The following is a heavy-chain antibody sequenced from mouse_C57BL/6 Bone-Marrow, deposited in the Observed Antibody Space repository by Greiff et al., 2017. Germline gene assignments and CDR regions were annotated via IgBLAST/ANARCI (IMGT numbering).Heavy chain of an antibody. CDR3: ARWRHGSSDPVAY. J-gene: IGHJ3*01. CDR2: IDPSDIYP. CDR1: GYTFTSYW. D-gene: IGHD1-1*01. Sequence: QVQLQQPGAELVMPGASVKLSCKASGYTFTSYWMHWVKQRPGQGLEWIGEIDPSDIYPNYNQKFKGKSTLTVDKSSSTAYMQLSSRTSEDSAVYYCARWRHGSSDPVAYWGQGTLVIVSA. V-gene: IGHV1-69*01.